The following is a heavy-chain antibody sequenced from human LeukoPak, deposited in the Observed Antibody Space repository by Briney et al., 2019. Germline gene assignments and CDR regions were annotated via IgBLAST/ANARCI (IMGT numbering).Heavy chain of an antibody. D-gene: IGHD2-2*01. CDR1: GFTFSSYA. CDR2: ISGSGGST. CDR3: ATLGYCSSTNCYPGGFDP. J-gene: IGHJ5*02. V-gene: IGHV3-23*01. Sequence: GGSLRLSCAASGFTFSSYAMSGVRQAPGKGLEWVSAISGSGGSTYYADSVKGRFTISRDNSKNTLYLQMNSLRAEDTAVYYCATLGYCSSTNCYPGGFDPWGQGTLVTVSS.